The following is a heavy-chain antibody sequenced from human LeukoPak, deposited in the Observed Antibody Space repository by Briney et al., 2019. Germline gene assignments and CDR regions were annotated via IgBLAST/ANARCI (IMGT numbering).Heavy chain of an antibody. CDR1: GFTFSSYS. V-gene: IGHV3-21*01. D-gene: IGHD4-17*01. J-gene: IGHJ4*02. CDR2: ISSSSSYI. Sequence: PGGSLRLSCAASGFTFSSYSMNWVRQAPGKGLEWVSSISSSSSYIYYADSVKGRFTISRDNAKNSLYLQMNSLRAEDTAVYYCARLDSGDYFFDYWGQGTLVTVSS. CDR3: ARLDSGDYFFDY.